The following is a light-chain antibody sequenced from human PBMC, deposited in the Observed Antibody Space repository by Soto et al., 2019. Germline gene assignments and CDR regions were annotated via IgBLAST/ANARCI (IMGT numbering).Light chain of an antibody. Sequence: EILFTQSPGTLSLSPGERGTLSCRASQSVSSTFFAWFQQKPGQAPRLIIYGASSRATGIPDRFSGSGSGTDFTLTISRLEPEDFAVYYCQQYNNWPPLTFGGGTKVDIK. CDR3: QQYNNWPPLT. J-gene: IGKJ4*01. CDR1: QSVSSTF. V-gene: IGKV3-20*01. CDR2: GAS.